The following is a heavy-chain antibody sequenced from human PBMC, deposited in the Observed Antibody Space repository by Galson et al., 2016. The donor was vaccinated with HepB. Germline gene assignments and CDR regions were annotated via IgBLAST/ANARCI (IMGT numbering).Heavy chain of an antibody. D-gene: IGHD6-13*01. CDR3: ARYSNSWAPFDY. Sequence: SLRLSCAASGFTFSNYAMTWVRQAPGKGLEWVSGISGSGANTHYANAVKGRFTISRYNSNNTLYLQMNSLRAEDTALYFCARYSNSWAPFDYWGQGRLVTVSS. V-gene: IGHV3-23*01. J-gene: IGHJ4*02. CDR2: ISGSGANT. CDR1: GFTFSNYA.